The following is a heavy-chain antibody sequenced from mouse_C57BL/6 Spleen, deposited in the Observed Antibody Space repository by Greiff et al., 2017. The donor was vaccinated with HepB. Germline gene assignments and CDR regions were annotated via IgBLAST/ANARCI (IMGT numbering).Heavy chain of an antibody. V-gene: IGHV1-15*01. D-gene: IGHD2-4*01. CDR1: GYTFTDYE. CDR2: IDPETGGT. J-gene: IGHJ3*01. Sequence: QVQLKESGAELVRPGASVTLSCKASGYTFTDYEMHWVKQTPVHGLEWIGAIDPETGGTAYNQKFKGKAILTADKSSRTAYMELRSLTSEDSAVYYCTKEGPYDYDEDYWGQGTLVTVSA. CDR3: TKEGPYDYDEDY.